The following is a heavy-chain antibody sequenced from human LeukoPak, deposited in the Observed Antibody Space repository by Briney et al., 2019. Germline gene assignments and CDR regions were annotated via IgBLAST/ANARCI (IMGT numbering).Heavy chain of an antibody. CDR3: ARDRCSYGSCYHGFFDY. Sequence: ASVKVSCKASGYTFTGYYMHWVRQAPGQGLEWMGIINPSGGSPTYVQKFQGRVTMARDVSTSTVYMELSSLRSEDTAVYYCARDRCSYGSCYHGFFDYWGQGTLVTVSS. J-gene: IGHJ4*02. V-gene: IGHV1-46*01. CDR2: INPSGGSP. CDR1: GYTFTGYY. D-gene: IGHD2-15*01.